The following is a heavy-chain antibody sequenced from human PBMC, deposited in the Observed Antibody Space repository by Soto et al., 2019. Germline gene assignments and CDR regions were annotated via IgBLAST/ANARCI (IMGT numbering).Heavy chain of an antibody. D-gene: IGHD3-16*02. CDR1: GFTFSSYG. CDR2: IWYDGSNK. Sequence: GGSLRLSCAASGFTFSSYGMHWVRQAPGKGLEWVAVIWYDGSNKYYADSVKGRFTISRDNSKNTLYLQMNSLRAEDTAVYYCARGEEYDYVWGSYLGVWGQGTTVTVSS. CDR3: ARGEEYDYVWGSYLGV. J-gene: IGHJ6*02. V-gene: IGHV3-33*01.